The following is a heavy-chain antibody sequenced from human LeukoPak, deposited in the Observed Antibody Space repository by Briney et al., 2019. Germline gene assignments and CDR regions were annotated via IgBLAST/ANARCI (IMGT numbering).Heavy chain of an antibody. V-gene: IGHV3-15*01. CDR1: GFSFSDAS. CDR2: VKSETNGGTT. J-gene: IGHJ4*02. CDR3: TTTPLGYCTGSGCYSYFDY. D-gene: IGHD2-8*02. Sequence: GGSLRLSCGASGFSFSDASMNWVRQAPGKGLEWVGRVKSETNGGTTDYAAPVKGRFTILRDDSENTLYLQMDRLKTEDTAIYYCTTTPLGYCTGSGCYSYFDYWGQGTLVTVSS.